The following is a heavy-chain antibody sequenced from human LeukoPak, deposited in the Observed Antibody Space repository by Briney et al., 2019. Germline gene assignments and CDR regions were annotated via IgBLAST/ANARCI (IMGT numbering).Heavy chain of an antibody. V-gene: IGHV1-69*04. J-gene: IGHJ6*02. CDR1: GGTFSSYA. CDR2: IIPILGIA. D-gene: IGHD4-17*01. CDR3: ASPLSDYAYGMDV. Sequence: SVKVSCKASGGTFSSYAISWVRQAPGQGLEWMGRIIPILGIANYAQKFQGRVTITADKSSSTAYMELSSLRSEDTAVYYCASPLSDYAYGMDVWGQGTTVTVSS.